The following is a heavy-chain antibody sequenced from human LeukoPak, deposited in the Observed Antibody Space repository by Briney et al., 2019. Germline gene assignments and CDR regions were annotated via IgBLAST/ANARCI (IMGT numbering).Heavy chain of an antibody. CDR2: ISYDGSNK. J-gene: IGHJ4*02. CDR3: ARDLSSSIAALGY. Sequence: GGSLRLSCAASGFTFNSYAMHWVRQAPGKGLEWVAVISYDGSNKYYADSVKGRFTISRDNSKNTLYLQMNSLRAEDTAVYYCARDLSSSIAALGYWGQGTLVTVSS. D-gene: IGHD6-6*01. V-gene: IGHV3-30*01. CDR1: GFTFNSYA.